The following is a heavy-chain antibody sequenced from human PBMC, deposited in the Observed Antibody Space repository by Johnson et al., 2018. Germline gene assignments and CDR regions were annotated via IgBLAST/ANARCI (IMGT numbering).Heavy chain of an antibody. CDR2: LSWNSGKV. J-gene: IGHJ3*02. D-gene: IGHD4-17*01. V-gene: IGHV3-9*01. CDR1: RFTFGDYA. Sequence: VRLQQSGGGLVQHGRSLRLSCAASRFTFGDYAMHWVRQAPGQGLEWVSGLSWNSGKVGYADSVKGRFHISRDNAKNALYLQMNSLRDEDTALYYCAKEDNHDYGDTDAFDIWGQVTMVTVSS. CDR3: AKEDNHDYGDTDAFDI.